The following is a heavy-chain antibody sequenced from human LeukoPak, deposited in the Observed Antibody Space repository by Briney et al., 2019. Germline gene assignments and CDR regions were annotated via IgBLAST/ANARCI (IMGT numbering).Heavy chain of an antibody. Sequence: GASVKVSCKASGGTFSSYAISWVRQAPGQGLEWVGGIIPIFGTANYAQKFQGRVTITADESTSTAYMELSSLRSEDTAVYYCARGGVGAQGYYYYYMDVWGKGTTVTVSS. CDR3: ARGGVGAQGYYYYYMDV. D-gene: IGHD1-26*01. CDR1: GGTFSSYA. CDR2: IIPIFGTA. J-gene: IGHJ6*03. V-gene: IGHV1-69*13.